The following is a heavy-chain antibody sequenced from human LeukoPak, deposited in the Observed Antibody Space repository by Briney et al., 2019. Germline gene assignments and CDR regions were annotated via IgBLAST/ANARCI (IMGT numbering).Heavy chain of an antibody. CDR1: GFTFSDYY. D-gene: IGHD3-22*01. Sequence: GGSLRLSCAASGFTFSDYYMSWIRQAPGKGLEWVSYISSSSSYTNYADSVKGRFTISRDNAKNSLYLQMNSLRAEDTAVYYCARVRTNYYDSSGYYEARYYFDYWGQGTLVTVSS. V-gene: IGHV3-11*05. CDR3: ARVRTNYYDSSGYYEARYYFDY. J-gene: IGHJ4*02. CDR2: ISSSSSYT.